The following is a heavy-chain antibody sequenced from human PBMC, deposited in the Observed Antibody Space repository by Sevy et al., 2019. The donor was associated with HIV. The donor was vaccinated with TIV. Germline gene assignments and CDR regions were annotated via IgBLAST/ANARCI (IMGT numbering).Heavy chain of an antibody. V-gene: IGHV3-74*01. D-gene: IGHD6-6*01. J-gene: IGHJ4*02. CDR3: FVLIRGSSEFDY. CDR2: LNGGGSDI. CDR1: GFTFSNYY. Sequence: GGSLRLSCAASGFTFSNYYMNWVRQGPGEGLVWVARLNGGGSDISYADSVRGRFTITRDNTKNTLYPQMGSLGGEDTAVYYCFVLIRGSSEFDYWGQGTLVTVSS.